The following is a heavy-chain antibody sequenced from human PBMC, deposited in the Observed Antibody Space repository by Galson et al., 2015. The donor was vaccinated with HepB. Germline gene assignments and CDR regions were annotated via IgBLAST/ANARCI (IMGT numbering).Heavy chain of an antibody. CDR1: GFTFSSYS. Sequence: SLRLSCAASGFTFSSYSMNWVRQAPGKGLEWVSSISSSSSYIYYADSVKGRFTISRDNAKNSLYLQMNSLRAEDTAVYYCARDEDFSYGSDYWGQGTLVTVSS. V-gene: IGHV3-21*01. CDR2: ISSSSSYI. D-gene: IGHD5-18*01. J-gene: IGHJ4*02. CDR3: ARDEDFSYGSDY.